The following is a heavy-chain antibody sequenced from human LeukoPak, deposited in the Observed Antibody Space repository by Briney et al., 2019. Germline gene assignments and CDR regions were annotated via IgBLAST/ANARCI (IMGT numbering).Heavy chain of an antibody. J-gene: IGHJ4*02. V-gene: IGHV3-48*03. CDR2: ISSSGSTI. D-gene: IGHD3-22*01. CDR3: ARDIYDSSGYSPGYFDY. CDR1: GFTFSSYE. Sequence: GGSLRLSCAVSGFTFSSYEMNWVRQAPGKGLEWVSYISSSGSTIYYADSVKGRFTISRDNAKNSLYLQMNSLRAEDTAVYYCARDIYDSSGYSPGYFDYWGQGTLVTVSS.